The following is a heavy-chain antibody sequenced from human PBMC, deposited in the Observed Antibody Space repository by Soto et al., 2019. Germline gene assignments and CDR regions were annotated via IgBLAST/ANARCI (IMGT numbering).Heavy chain of an antibody. CDR3: AKEGERVYYYYGMDV. V-gene: IGHV3-30*18. D-gene: IGHD1-1*01. Sequence: VQLVESGGGLVKPGRSLRLSCAASGFTFSSYGMHWVRQAPGKGLEWVAVISYDGSNKYYADSVKGRFTISRDNSKNTLYLQMNSLRAEDTAVYYCAKEGERVYYYYGMDVWGQGTTVTVSS. CDR2: ISYDGSNK. CDR1: GFTFSSYG. J-gene: IGHJ6*02.